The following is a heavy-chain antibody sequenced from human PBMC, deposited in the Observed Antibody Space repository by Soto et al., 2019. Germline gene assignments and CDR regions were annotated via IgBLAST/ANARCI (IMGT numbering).Heavy chain of an antibody. J-gene: IGHJ4*02. V-gene: IGHV4-39*01. CDR3: ARPGNYGSGSYLYYFDY. CDR1: GGSISSNTYY. D-gene: IGHD3-10*01. Sequence: SETLSLTCTVSGGSISSNTYYWGWIRQPPGKGLEWIGSIYHSGSTYYNPSLKSRVTISVDTSKNQFSLKLSSVTAADTAVYYCARPGNYGSGSYLYYFDYWGQGTLVTVSS. CDR2: IYHSGST.